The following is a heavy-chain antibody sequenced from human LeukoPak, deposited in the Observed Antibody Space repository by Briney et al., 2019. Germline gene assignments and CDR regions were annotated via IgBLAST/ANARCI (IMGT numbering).Heavy chain of an antibody. V-gene: IGHV4-31*03. J-gene: IGHJ5*02. Sequence: PSETLSLTCTVSGGSISSGGYYWSWIRQHPGTGLEWIGYIYNSGSTYYNPSLKSRVTISVDTSKNQFSLKLSSVTAADTAVYYCARGLESYCSGGSCYHLENWFDPWGQGTLVTVSS. CDR2: IYNSGST. CDR3: ARGLESYCSGGSCYHLENWFDP. D-gene: IGHD2-15*01. CDR1: GGSISSGGYY.